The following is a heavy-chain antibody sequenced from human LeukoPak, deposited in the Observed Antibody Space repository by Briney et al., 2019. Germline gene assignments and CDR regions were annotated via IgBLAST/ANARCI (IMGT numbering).Heavy chain of an antibody. D-gene: IGHD1-14*01. CDR3: ASGMESYYYYYMDV. J-gene: IGHJ6*03. Sequence: SETLSLTCTVSGGSLSSYYWSWIRQPPGKGLEWIGYIYYSGSTNYNPSLKSRVTISVDTSKNQFSLKLSSVTAADTAVYYCASGMESYYYYYMDVWGKGNTVTVSS. CDR1: GGSLSSYY. CDR2: IYYSGST. V-gene: IGHV4-59*01.